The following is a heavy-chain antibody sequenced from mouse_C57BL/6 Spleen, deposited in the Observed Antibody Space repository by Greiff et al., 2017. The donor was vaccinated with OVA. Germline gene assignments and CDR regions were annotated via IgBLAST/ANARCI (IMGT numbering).Heavy chain of an antibody. V-gene: IGHV1-18*01. CDR3: ARYSTVVAKDYFDY. CDR2: INPNNGGT. CDR1: GYTFTDYN. J-gene: IGHJ2*01. Sequence: SGPELVKPGASVKIPCKASGYTFTDYNMDWVKQSHGKSLEWIGDINPNNGGTIYNQKFKGKATLTVDKSSSTAYMELRSLTSEDTAVYYCARYSTVVAKDYFDYWGQGTTLTVSS. D-gene: IGHD1-1*01.